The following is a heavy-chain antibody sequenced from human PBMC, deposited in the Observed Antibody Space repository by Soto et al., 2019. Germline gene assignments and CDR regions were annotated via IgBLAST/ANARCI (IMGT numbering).Heavy chain of an antibody. V-gene: IGHV5-10-1*01. CDR1: GESFGGYW. Sequence: GASLQISCKVSGESFGGYWILRVPQKPGKGLERMGRIEPSDSPTYYSTSFRGHVTISVTKSLTTVFLQRTSLRASDTAMYYSAGQIYDCETGPNLQLHFPSWAQGTSVTVSS. CDR3: AGQIYDCETGPNLQLHFPS. CDR2: IEPSDSPT. D-gene: IGHD1-1*01. J-gene: IGHJ1*01.